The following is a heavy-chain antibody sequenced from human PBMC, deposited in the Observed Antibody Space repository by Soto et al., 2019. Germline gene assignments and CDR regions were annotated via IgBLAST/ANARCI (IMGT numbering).Heavy chain of an antibody. CDR1: GFTFSRYA. J-gene: IGHJ6*02. V-gene: IGHV3-23*01. CDR2: ISGSGGST. CDR3: ANPSHFWSGYYYGMDV. D-gene: IGHD3-3*02. Sequence: GGSLRLSCAASGFTFSRYAMSWVRQAPGKGLEWVSAISGSGGSTYYADSVKGRFTISRDNSKNTLYLQMNSLRAEDTAVYYCANPSHFWSGYYYGMDVWGQGTTVTVSS.